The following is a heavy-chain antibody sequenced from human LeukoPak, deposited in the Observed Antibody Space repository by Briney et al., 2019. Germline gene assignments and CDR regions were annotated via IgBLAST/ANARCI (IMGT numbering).Heavy chain of an antibody. D-gene: IGHD1-26*01. V-gene: IGHV3-21*01. CDR1: GFTFSSYS. CDR3: ARGRLDEWELLKGTPDAFDI. Sequence: GGSLRLSCAASGFTFSSYSMNWVRQAPGKGLEWVSSISSSSSYIYYADSVKGRFTISRDNAKNSLYLQMNSLRAEDTAVYYCARGRLDEWELLKGTPDAFDIWGQGTMVTVSS. J-gene: IGHJ3*02. CDR2: ISSSSSYI.